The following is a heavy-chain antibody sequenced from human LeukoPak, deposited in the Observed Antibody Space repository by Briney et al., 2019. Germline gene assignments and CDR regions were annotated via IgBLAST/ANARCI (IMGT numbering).Heavy chain of an antibody. D-gene: IGHD3-10*01. CDR2: ISERGGST. J-gene: IGHJ4*02. Sequence: PGGSLRLSRAASGFTFSSYGMRWVRQAPGKGLEWVSGISERGGSTNYADSVKGRFIISRDTSKNTVYLQMNSLRVEDTAVYFCAKRGIVIRAVIIIGFHKEAYYFDYWGQGILVTVSS. V-gene: IGHV3-23*01. CDR1: GFTFSSYG. CDR3: AKRGIVIRAVIIIGFHKEAYYFDY.